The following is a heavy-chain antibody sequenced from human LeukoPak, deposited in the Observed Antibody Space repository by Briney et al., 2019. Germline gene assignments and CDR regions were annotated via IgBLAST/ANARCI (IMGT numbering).Heavy chain of an antibody. CDR3: TRDRSTGGWESNAFDI. CDR2: NNPDESDT. CDR1: GFTFSRYW. V-gene: IGHV3-74*01. J-gene: IGHJ3*02. Sequence: GGSLRLSCAASGFTFSRYWMHWVRQVPGKGLVWVSRNNPDESDTTSADSVKGRFTISRDTISSDNGKTSLYLQMNSLSAEDTAVYYCTRDRSTGGWESNAFDIWGQGTMVTVSS. D-gene: IGHD2-8*02.